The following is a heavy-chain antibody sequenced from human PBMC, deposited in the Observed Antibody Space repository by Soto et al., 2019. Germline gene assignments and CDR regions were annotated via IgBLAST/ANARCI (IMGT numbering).Heavy chain of an antibody. CDR3: SPCTVSTRYFDY. Sequence: SLTCTVSARSLSSYYWNWIRQPAGKGLEWVGRIYTSGSTNYNPSLKSRVTMSVDTSKNQFYLKLSSVTDADTAVYYCSPCTVSTRYFDYCGQGTQVTVSA. CDR2: IYTSGST. D-gene: IGHD4-17*01. V-gene: IGHV4-4*07. CDR1: ARSLSSYY. J-gene: IGHJ4*02.